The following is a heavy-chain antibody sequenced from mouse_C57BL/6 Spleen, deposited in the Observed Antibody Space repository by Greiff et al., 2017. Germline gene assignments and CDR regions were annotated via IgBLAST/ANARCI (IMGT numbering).Heavy chain of an antibody. CDR2: INYDGSST. D-gene: IGHD3-3*01. CDR3: ARGGGRDWYFDV. J-gene: IGHJ1*03. V-gene: IGHV5-16*01. Sequence: EVKVVESEGGLVQPGSSMKLSCTASGFTFSDYYMAWVRQVPEKGLEWVANINYDGSSTYYLDSLKSRFIISRDNAKNILYLQMSSLKSEDTATYYCARGGGRDWYFDVWGTGTTVTVAS. CDR1: GFTFSDYY.